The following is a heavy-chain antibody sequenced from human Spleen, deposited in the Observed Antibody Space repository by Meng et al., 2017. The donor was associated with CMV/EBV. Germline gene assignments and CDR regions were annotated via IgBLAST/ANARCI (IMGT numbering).Heavy chain of an antibody. CDR1: GGSISSYY. D-gene: IGHD1-20*01. J-gene: IGHJ5*02. V-gene: IGHV4-59*01. CDR2: IYYSGST. CDR3: ARDISTNWNVFDP. Sequence: SETLSLTCNVSGGSISSYYWSWIRQPPGKGLEWIGYIYYSGSTNYNPSLKSRVTISVDTSKNQFSLKLHSVTAADTAVYYCARDISTNWNVFDPWGQGTLVTVSS.